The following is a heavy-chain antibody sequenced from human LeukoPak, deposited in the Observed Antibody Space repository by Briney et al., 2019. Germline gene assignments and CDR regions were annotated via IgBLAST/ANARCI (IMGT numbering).Heavy chain of an antibody. V-gene: IGHV3-30*18. CDR2: ISYDGSNK. CDR1: GFTFSSYG. Sequence: PGGSLRLSCAASGFTFSSYGMHWVRQAPGKGLEWVAVISYDGSNKYYADSVKGRFTISRDNSKNTLYLQMSSLRAEDTAVYYRAKDLNSYGYGDYFDYWGQGTLVTVSS. CDR3: AKDLNSYGYGDYFDY. D-gene: IGHD5-18*01. J-gene: IGHJ4*02.